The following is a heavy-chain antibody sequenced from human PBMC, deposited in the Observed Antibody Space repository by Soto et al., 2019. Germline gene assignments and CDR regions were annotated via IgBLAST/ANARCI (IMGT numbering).Heavy chain of an antibody. J-gene: IGHJ3*02. Sequence: GGSLTLSCAASGFTFSPYRPNWVRQAQGKGLEWVSSISSGSSYIYYADSVKGRFTISRDNAKNSLYLQMNSLRVEDTAVYYCARDVSYCSGSSCYATSPFDIWGQGTMVSV. D-gene: IGHD2-15*01. CDR2: ISSGSSYI. CDR1: GFTFSPYR. V-gene: IGHV3-21*01. CDR3: ARDVSYCSGSSCYATSPFDI.